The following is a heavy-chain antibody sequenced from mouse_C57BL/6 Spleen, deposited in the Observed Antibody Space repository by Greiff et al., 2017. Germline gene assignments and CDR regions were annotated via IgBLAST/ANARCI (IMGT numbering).Heavy chain of an antibody. CDR1: GYAFSSSW. J-gene: IGHJ4*01. V-gene: IGHV1-82*01. CDR3: ADTGAMDY. D-gene: IGHD1-1*01. CDR2: LYPGDGDT. Sequence: QVQLQQSGPELVKPGASVTISCKASGYAFSSSWMNWVKQRPGKGLEWIGRLYPGDGDTTSNGKFKGKATLTADNSSSTAYMQLSSLTSEASAVYFCADTGAMDYWGQGTSVTVSS.